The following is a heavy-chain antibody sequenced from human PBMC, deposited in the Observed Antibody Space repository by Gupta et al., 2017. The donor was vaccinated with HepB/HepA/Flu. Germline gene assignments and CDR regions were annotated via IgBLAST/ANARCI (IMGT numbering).Heavy chain of an antibody. Sequence: QAQLVQSGAEVKKPGASMKVSCKASGYTFTGYYLHWVRQAPGQGLEWMGRINPDSGDTNYAQNFQGRVTMTRDTSITTAYMDLSRLTSDDTAVYYCARARTCTSASCYPRFDYWGQGTLVTVSS. CDR2: INPDSGDT. CDR1: GYTFTGYY. CDR3: ARARTCTSASCYPRFDY. V-gene: IGHV1-2*06. J-gene: IGHJ4*02. D-gene: IGHD2-2*01.